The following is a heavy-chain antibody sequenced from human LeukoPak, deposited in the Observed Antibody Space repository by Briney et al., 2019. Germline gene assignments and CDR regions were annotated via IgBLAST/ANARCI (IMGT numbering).Heavy chain of an antibody. V-gene: IGHV5-51*01. D-gene: IGHD4-23*01. CDR3: ARQAVINLNFDY. CDR2: IYPGDSNT. Sequence: GESLKISCKGSGYSFTSYWIGWVRQMPGKGLEWMGIIYPGDSNTKYSPSFQGQVTISADRSISTAYLQWSSLKASDTAMYYCARQAVINLNFDYWGQGTLVTVSS. CDR1: GYSFTSYW. J-gene: IGHJ4*02.